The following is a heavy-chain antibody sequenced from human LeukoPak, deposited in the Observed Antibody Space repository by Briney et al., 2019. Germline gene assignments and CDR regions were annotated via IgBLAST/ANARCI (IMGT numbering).Heavy chain of an antibody. CDR1: GFTFSSYG. V-gene: IGHV3-33*01. Sequence: GRSLRLSCAASGFTFSSYGMHWVRQAPGKGLEWVAVIWYDGSNKYYADSVKGRFAISRDNSKNTLYLQMNSLRAGDTAVYYCAREKEDYYYYGMDVWGQGTTVTVSS. J-gene: IGHJ6*02. CDR3: AREKEDYYYYGMDV. CDR2: IWYDGSNK.